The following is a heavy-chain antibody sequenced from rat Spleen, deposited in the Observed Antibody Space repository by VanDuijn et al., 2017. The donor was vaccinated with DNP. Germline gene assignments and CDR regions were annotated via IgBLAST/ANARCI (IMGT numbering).Heavy chain of an antibody. Sequence: EVKLVESGGGLVQPGRSLKLSCAASGFNFNDYWTGWVRQAPGKGLEWIGEINKDGNTINYTPSLKGKFTISRDNAQNTLYLQMSTLRSEDTAIYYCTRMGYYGYKGYWGPGTMVTVSS. V-gene: IGHV4-2*01. CDR3: TRMGYYGYKGY. CDR2: INKDGNTI. D-gene: IGHD1-9*01. J-gene: IGHJ1*01. CDR1: GFNFNDYW.